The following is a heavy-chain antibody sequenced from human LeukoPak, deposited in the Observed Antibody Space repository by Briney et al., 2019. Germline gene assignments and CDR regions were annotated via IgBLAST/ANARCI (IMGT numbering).Heavy chain of an antibody. J-gene: IGHJ6*03. CDR2: MNPNSGNT. D-gene: IGHD3-10*01. CDR1: GYTFTSYD. CDR3: ARLYSSGSYYYYYMDV. V-gene: IGHV1-8*03. Sequence: GASVKVSCKASGYTFTSYDINWVRQATGQGLEWMGWMNPNSGNTGYAQKFQGRVTITRNTSISTAYMELSSLRSEDTAVYYCARLYSSGSYYYYYMDVWGKGTTVTVSS.